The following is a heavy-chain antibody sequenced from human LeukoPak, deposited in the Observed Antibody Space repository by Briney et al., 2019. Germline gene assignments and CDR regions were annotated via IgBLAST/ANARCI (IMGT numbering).Heavy chain of an antibody. Sequence: PGGSLRLSCAASGFTFSSYSMNWVRQAPGKGLEWVSSISSSSSSYIYYADSVKGRLTISRDNAKTSLYLQMTSLRAEDTAVYYCARDRRITIFGVVNVENDYWGQGTLVTVSS. CDR3: ARDRRITIFGVVNVENDY. CDR2: ISSSSSSYI. CDR1: GFTFSSYS. V-gene: IGHV3-21*01. J-gene: IGHJ4*02. D-gene: IGHD3-3*01.